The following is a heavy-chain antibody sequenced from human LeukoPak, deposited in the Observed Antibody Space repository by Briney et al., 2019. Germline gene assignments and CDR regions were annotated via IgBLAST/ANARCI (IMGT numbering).Heavy chain of an antibody. J-gene: IGHJ4*02. V-gene: IGHV3-33*06. D-gene: IGHD3-3*01. CDR2: IWYDGSNK. CDR1: GFTISTYW. Sequence: GGSLRLSCAASGFTISTYWMHWARQAPGKGLEWVAVIWYDGSNKYYADSVKGRFTISRDNSKNTLYLQMNSLRAEDTAVYYCAKGLSYYDFWSGSPQFDYWGQGTLVTVSS. CDR3: AKGLSYYDFWSGSPQFDY.